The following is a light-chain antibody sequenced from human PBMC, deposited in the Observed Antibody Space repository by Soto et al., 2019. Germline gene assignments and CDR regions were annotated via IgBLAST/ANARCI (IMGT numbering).Light chain of an antibody. Sequence: QSVLTQPPSASGTPGQRVTISCSGGASSIGTNTVNWYRQLPGTAPKLLIYGDNQRPSGVPDRFSGSKSGTSASLAISGLQSEDEAEYYCAAWDGSLNNVLFGGGTKVTVL. CDR1: ASSIGTNT. CDR2: GDN. J-gene: IGLJ2*01. V-gene: IGLV1-44*01. CDR3: AAWDGSLNNVL.